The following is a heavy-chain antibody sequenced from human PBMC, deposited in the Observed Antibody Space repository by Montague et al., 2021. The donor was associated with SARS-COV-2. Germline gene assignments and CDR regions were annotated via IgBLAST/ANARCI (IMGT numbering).Heavy chain of an antibody. D-gene: IGHD3-10*01. CDR3: APYNMGYHYRGLDV. CDR2: IDAGGGAT. J-gene: IGHJ6*02. Sequence: SLRLSCAASGFTFSTYAMTWVRHAPGKGLEWVSAIDAGGGATYDADSVKGRFTISRDNPKNTLYLQMNSLRAEDTAVYYCAPYNMGYHYRGLDVRGQGTMVTVSS. CDR1: GFTFSTYA. V-gene: IGHV3-23*01.